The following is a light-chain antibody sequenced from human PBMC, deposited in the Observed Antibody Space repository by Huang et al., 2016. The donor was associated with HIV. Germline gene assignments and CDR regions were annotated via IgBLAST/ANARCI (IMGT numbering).Light chain of an antibody. Sequence: DIQMTQSPSSLSASVGDRVTITCRASQVIGNSLAWYQHKPGKAPRLLVFAASRLEGGVPSRFSGAGSGTDYTLTISSLQPEDFATYYCQQYYITPPIAFGQGTRLEIK. V-gene: IGKV1-NL1*01. J-gene: IGKJ5*01. CDR1: QVIGNS. CDR2: AAS. CDR3: QQYYITPPIA.